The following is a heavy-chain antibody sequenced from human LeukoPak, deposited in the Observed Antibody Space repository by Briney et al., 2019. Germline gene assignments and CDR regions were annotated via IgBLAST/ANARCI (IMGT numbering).Heavy chain of an antibody. J-gene: IGHJ4*02. CDR3: VVDYDSSGSKEASPVQFAY. Sequence: ASVKVSCKASEYTFTSYDINWVRQATGQGLEWMGWMNPNSGNTGYAQKFQGRVTMTRNTSISTAYMELSSLRSEDTAVYYCVVDYDSSGSKEASPVQFAYWGKGTLVT. CDR2: MNPNSGNT. V-gene: IGHV1-8*01. D-gene: IGHD3-22*01. CDR1: EYTFTSYD.